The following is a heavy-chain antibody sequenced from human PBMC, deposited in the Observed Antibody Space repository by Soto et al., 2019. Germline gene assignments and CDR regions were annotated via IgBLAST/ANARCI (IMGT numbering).Heavy chain of an antibody. J-gene: IGHJ4*02. CDR1: GFTFSTYA. CDR2: ISGSDGST. V-gene: IGHV3-23*01. CDR3: AKDRDYGDVFDY. D-gene: IGHD4-17*01. Sequence: GGSLRLSCAASGFTFSTYALSWVRQAPGKGLEWVSAISGSDGSTYYADSVRGRFTISRDNSKNTLYLQMDSLRVEDTAVYYCAKDRDYGDVFDYWGQGTLVTVSS.